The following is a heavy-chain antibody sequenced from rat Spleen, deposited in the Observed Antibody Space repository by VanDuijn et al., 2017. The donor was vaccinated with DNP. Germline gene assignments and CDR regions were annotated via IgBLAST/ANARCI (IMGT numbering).Heavy chain of an antibody. CDR3: TRINYGGYPSYVMDA. CDR1: GFTFSNYD. D-gene: IGHD1-11*01. J-gene: IGHJ4*01. Sequence: EVQLVESGGGLVQPGRSLKLSCAASGFTFSNYDMAWVRQAPTKGLEWVASISTGGGNTYYRDFVKGRFTISRDNAKSTLYLQMDSLRSEDTATYYCTRINYGGYPSYVMDAWGQGTSVTVSS. V-gene: IGHV5S23*01. CDR2: ISTGGGNT.